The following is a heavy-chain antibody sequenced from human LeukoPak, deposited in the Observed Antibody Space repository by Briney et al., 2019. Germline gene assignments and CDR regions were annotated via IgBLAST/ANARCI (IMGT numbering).Heavy chain of an antibody. CDR1: GFTFSSYE. D-gene: IGHD2-21*01. V-gene: IGHV3-48*03. CDR3: ARDQGIDYGMDV. Sequence: GGSLRLSCAASGFTFSSYEMNWVRQAPGKGLEWVSYISSSGSTIYYADSVKGRFTISRDNAKNSLYLQMNSLRAEGTAVYYCARDQGIDYGMDVWGQGTTVTVSS. CDR2: ISSSGSTI. J-gene: IGHJ6*02.